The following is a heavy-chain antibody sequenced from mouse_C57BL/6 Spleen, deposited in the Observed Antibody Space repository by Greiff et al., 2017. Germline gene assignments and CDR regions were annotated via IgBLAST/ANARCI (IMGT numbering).Heavy chain of an antibody. CDR2: INPNNGGT. J-gene: IGHJ2*01. Sequence: VQLQQSGPELVKPGASVKISCKASGYTFTDYYMNWVKQSHGKSLEWIGDINPNNGGTSYNQKFKGKATLTVDKSSSTAYMELRSLTSEDSAVYYCARDYGNYDFDYWGQGTTLTVSS. V-gene: IGHV1-26*01. CDR3: ARDYGNYDFDY. D-gene: IGHD2-1*01. CDR1: GYTFTDYY.